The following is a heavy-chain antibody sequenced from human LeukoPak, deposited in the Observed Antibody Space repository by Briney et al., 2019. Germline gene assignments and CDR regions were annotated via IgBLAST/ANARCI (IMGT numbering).Heavy chain of an antibody. CDR3: ARSLPGAMLRGYGMDV. CDR1: ANSSPTYW. V-gene: IGHV5-51*01. CDR2: IYPGDSDT. Sequence: GASLKTPSKGFANSSPTYWFGWVRQMPGKGLELRGIIYPGDSDTRYSPSVQGHITISADKSTSTAYLQWSSLKVSDTATYYCARSLPGAMLRGYGMDVWGQGTTVTVSS. D-gene: IGHD3-10*01. J-gene: IGHJ6*02.